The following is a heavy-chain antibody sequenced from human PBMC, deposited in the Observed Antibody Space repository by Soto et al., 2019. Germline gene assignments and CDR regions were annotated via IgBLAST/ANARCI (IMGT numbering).Heavy chain of an antibody. Sequence: SETLSLTCTVSGGSFSSSNYYWGWIRKPPGKGLEWIGSIYYSGSTYYNPSLKSRVTISVDTSKNQFSLKLNSVTAADTAVYYCASPYCSGGSCYYYFDCWGQGTLVTVSS. CDR2: IYYSGST. V-gene: IGHV4-39*01. CDR1: GGSFSSSNYY. J-gene: IGHJ4*02. CDR3: ASPYCSGGSCYYYFDC. D-gene: IGHD2-15*01.